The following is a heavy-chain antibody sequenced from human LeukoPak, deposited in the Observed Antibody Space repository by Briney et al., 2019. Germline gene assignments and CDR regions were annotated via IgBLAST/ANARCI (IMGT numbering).Heavy chain of an antibody. CDR2: IIPIFGTA. CDR3: ARAATFWYYMDV. V-gene: IGHV1-69*13. CDR1: GGTFSSYA. Sequence: GASVKVSCKASGGTFSSYAISWVRQAPGQGLEWMGGIIPIFGTANYAQKFQGRVTIIADESTSTVYMELSSLRYEDTAVYYCARAATFWYYMDVWGKGTTVTVSS. D-gene: IGHD3-16*01. J-gene: IGHJ6*03.